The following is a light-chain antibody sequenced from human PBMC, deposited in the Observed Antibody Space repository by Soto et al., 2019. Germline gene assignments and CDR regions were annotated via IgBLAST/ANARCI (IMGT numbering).Light chain of an antibody. J-gene: IGLJ1*01. Sequence: QSVLTQPPSVSGAPGHRVTISCTGSSSNIGAGYAVHWYQQLPGAVPRLVIYLNNNRPSGVPDRISGSKSGTSASLAITGLQDEDEADYYRQSFDSSRFDVFGPGTKVTVL. CDR1: SSNIGAGYA. CDR3: QSFDSSRFDV. CDR2: LNN. V-gene: IGLV1-40*01.